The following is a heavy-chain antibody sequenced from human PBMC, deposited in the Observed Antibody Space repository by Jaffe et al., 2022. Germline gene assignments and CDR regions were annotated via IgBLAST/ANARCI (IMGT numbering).Heavy chain of an antibody. CDR1: GYSISSGYY. J-gene: IGHJ3*02. V-gene: IGHV4-38-2*01. CDR3: ASHKPGTYSGYDFLSVHDAFDI. D-gene: IGHD5-12*01. CDR2: IYHSGST. Sequence: QVQLQESGPGLVKPSETLSLTCAVSGYSISSGYYWGWIRQPPGKGLEWIGSIYHSGSTYYNPSLKSRVTISVDTSKNQFSLKLSSVTAADTAVYYCASHKPGTYSGYDFLSVHDAFDIWGQGTMVTVSS.